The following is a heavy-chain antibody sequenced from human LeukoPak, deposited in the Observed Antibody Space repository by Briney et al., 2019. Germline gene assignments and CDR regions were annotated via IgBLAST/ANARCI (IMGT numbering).Heavy chain of an antibody. D-gene: IGHD6-6*01. CDR1: GGSISSGDYY. CDR3: ARLEYSSSSCFDY. V-gene: IGHV4-30-4*01. Sequence: SATLSLTCTVSGGSISSGDYYWSWIRQPPGKGLEWIGYIYYSGSTYYNPSLKSRVAISVDTSKNQFSLKVSSVTAADTAVYYCARLEYSSSSCFDYWGQGTLVTVSS. J-gene: IGHJ4*02. CDR2: IYYSGST.